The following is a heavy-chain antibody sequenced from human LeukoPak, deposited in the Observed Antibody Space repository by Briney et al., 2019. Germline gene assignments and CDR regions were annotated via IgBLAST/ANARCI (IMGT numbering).Heavy chain of an antibody. D-gene: IGHD3-22*01. CDR2: IIPIFGTA. V-gene: IGHV1-69*13. Sequence: SVKVSCKASGYTFTSYGISWVRQAPGQGLEWMGGIIPIFGTANYAQKFQGRVTITADESTSTAYMELSSLRSEDTAVYYCAREPDSSGYYFDYWGQGTLVTVSS. CDR3: AREPDSSGYYFDY. CDR1: GYTFTSYG. J-gene: IGHJ4*02.